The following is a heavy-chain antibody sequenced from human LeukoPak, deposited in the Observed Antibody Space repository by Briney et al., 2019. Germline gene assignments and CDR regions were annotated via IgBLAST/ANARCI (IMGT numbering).Heavy chain of an antibody. V-gene: IGHV1-46*01. D-gene: IGHD2-2*01. J-gene: IGHJ4*02. Sequence: GATVKISCKASGYTFTDYYMHWVQQAPGQGLEWMGIINPSGGSTSYAQKFQGRVTMTRDTSTSTVYMELSSLRSEDTAVYYCARYRGPAATYFDYWGQGTLVTVSS. CDR3: ARYRGPAATYFDY. CDR2: INPSGGST. CDR1: GYTFTDYY.